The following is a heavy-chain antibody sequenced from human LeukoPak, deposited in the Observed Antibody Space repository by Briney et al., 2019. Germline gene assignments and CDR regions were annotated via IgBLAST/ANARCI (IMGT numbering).Heavy chain of an antibody. Sequence: GRSLRLSCAASGFTFSSYAMHWVRQAPGKGLEWVAFIRYDGSNKYYADSVKGRFTISRDNSKNTLYLQMNSLRAEDTAVYYCARGALPYSSGWYLDYWGQGTLVTVSS. V-gene: IGHV3-33*08. CDR1: GFTFSSYA. J-gene: IGHJ4*02. D-gene: IGHD6-19*01. CDR2: IRYDGSNK. CDR3: ARGALPYSSGWYLDY.